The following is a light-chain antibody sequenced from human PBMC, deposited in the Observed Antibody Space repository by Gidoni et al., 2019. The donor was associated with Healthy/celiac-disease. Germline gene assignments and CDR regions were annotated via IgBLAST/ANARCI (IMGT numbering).Light chain of an antibody. CDR1: SSDVGGSNY. CDR2: EVS. Sequence: QSALTQPASVSGSPGQSITISCTGTSSDVGGSNYVSWYQQHPGKAPKLMIYEVSNRPSGVSNRFSGSKSGNTASLTISGLQAEDEADYYCSSYTSSSIPWVFGGGTKLTVL. J-gene: IGLJ3*02. CDR3: SSYTSSSIPWV. V-gene: IGLV2-14*01.